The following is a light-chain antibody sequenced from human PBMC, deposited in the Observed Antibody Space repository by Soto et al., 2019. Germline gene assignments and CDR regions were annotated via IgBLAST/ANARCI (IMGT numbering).Light chain of an antibody. CDR3: QTWGTAIRV. Sequence: QSVLTQSPSASASLGASVKLTCTLSSGHSVYAIAWHQQQAEKGLRFLMKLHNDGSHTKGDAIPDRFSGSSSGAERYLTISSLQSEDEADYYCQTWGTAIRVFGGGTKLTVL. CDR2: LHNDGSH. V-gene: IGLV4-69*01. CDR1: SGHSVYA. J-gene: IGLJ2*01.